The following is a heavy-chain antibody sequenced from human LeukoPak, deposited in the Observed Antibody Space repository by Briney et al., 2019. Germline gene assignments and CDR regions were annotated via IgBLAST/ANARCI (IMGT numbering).Heavy chain of an antibody. CDR1: GFTFSSYS. V-gene: IGHV3-21*01. J-gene: IGHJ3*02. D-gene: IGHD4-17*01. CDR2: ISSSSSYI. Sequence: GGSLRLSCAASGFTFSSYSMNWVRQAPGKGLEWVSSISSSSSYIYYADSVKGRFTISRDNAKNSLYLQMNSLRAEDTAVYYCARDRYGDYVLDAFDIWGQGTMVTVSS. CDR3: ARDRYGDYVLDAFDI.